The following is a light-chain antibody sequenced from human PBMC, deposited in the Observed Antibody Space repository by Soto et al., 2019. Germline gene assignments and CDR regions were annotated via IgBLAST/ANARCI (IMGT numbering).Light chain of an antibody. Sequence: QSVLTQPPSASGSPGQSVTISCTGTSSDLGASDSVSWYQQHPGKAPKLMIYEVAKRPSGVPDRFSGSKSGNTASLTVSGLQAEDEADYSCCSFAGSYTYVFGGGTKLTVL. CDR2: EVA. CDR1: SSDLGASDS. V-gene: IGLV2-8*01. J-gene: IGLJ1*01. CDR3: CSFAGSYTYV.